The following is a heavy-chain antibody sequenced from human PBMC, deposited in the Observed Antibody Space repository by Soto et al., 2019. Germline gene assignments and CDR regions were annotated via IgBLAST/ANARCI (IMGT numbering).Heavy chain of an antibody. Sequence: GGSLRLSCAASGFTFSDYSMNWVRQAPGKGLEWVSYISRSGSDIYYADSVKGRFTISRDNAKNSLFLQMNSLRAEDTAVYYCATVGYCSSTGCQTRYYYYGMDVWGQGTTVTVSS. D-gene: IGHD2-2*03. CDR3: ATVGYCSSTGCQTRYYYYGMDV. J-gene: IGHJ6*02. CDR2: ISRSGSDI. CDR1: GFTFSDYS. V-gene: IGHV3-11*01.